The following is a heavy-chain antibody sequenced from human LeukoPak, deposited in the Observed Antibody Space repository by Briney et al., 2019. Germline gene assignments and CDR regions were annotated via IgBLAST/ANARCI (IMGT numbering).Heavy chain of an antibody. V-gene: IGHV4-61*01. CDR2: IQYSGST. D-gene: IGHD3-22*01. Sequence: KASETLSLTCTVSGDSVSGISFYWSWIRQPPGKGLQYIGYIQYSGSTNYNPSLKSRVTISVDTSKNQFSLKLSSVTAADTAVYYCARYYDRSGYWSTPHFDYWGQGTLVTVSS. CDR3: ARYYDRSGYWSTPHFDY. J-gene: IGHJ4*02. CDR1: GDSVSGISFY.